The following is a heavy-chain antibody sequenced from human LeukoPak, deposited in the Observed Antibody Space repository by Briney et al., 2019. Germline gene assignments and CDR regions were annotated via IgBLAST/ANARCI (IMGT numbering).Heavy chain of an antibody. CDR3: ARVLCSSTSCYDMVVTQDPDFDY. D-gene: IGHD2-2*01. Sequence: ASVKVSCKASGGTFSSYAISWVRQAPGQGLEWMGRIIPILGIANYAQKFQGRVTITADKSTSTAYMELSSLRSEDTAVYYCARVLCSSTSCYDMVVTQDPDFDYWGQGALVTVSS. J-gene: IGHJ4*02. CDR1: GGTFSSYA. V-gene: IGHV1-69*04. CDR2: IIPILGIA.